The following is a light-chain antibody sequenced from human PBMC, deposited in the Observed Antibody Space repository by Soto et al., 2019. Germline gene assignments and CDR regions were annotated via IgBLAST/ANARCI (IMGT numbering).Light chain of an antibody. CDR3: QQYYTWPVT. CDR2: GAS. V-gene: IGKV3-15*01. J-gene: IGKJ4*01. Sequence: ENVLTQSPGTLSLSPGERATLSCRASQSVSSRYLAWYQQKPGQAPRLLISGASTGATGVPATFRGSGSGTEFTLTISTLQSEDSAIYYCQQYYTWPVTFGGGTKVDIK. CDR1: QSVSSRY.